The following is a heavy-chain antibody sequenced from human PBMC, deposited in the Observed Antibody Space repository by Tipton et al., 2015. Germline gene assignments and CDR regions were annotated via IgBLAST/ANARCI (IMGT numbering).Heavy chain of an antibody. CDR2: IYYSGST. Sequence: LRLSCTVSGGSISSSDYYWVWLRQPPGMGLECIGTIYYSGSTYYNPSLKSRVTISIDTSKNQFSLKLSSVTAADTAVYYCARDFTPYQYYGLDVWGQGTTVTVSS. V-gene: IGHV4-39*02. J-gene: IGHJ6*02. CDR3: ARDFTPYQYYGLDV. D-gene: IGHD2-15*01. CDR1: GGSISSSDYY.